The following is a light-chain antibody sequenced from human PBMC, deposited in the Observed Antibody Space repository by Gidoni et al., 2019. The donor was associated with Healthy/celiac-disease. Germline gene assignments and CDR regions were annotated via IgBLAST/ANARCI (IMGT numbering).Light chain of an antibody. V-gene: IGKV1-39*01. J-gene: IGKJ3*01. CDR3: QQSYSTVFT. CDR1: QSISSY. Sequence: DIQMTQSPSSLYASVVDRVTITCRASQSISSYLNWYQQKPGKAPKLLIYAASSLQSGVPSRFSGSVSGTDFTLTISSLQPEDFSTYYCQQSYSTVFTFXPXTKVDIK. CDR2: AAS.